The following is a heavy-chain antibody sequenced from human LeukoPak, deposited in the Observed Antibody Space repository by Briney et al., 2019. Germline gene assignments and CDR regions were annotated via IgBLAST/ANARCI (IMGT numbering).Heavy chain of an antibody. CDR1: GGSFSGYY. CDR2: INHSGST. V-gene: IGHV4-34*01. Sequence: SETLSLTCAVYGGSFSGYYWSWIRQPPGKGLEWIGEINHSGSTNYNPSLKSRVTISVDTSKNQFSLKLSSVTAADTAVYYCASGDCSGGSCYSYFDYWGQGTLVTVFS. CDR3: ASGDCSGGSCYSYFDY. D-gene: IGHD2-15*01. J-gene: IGHJ4*02.